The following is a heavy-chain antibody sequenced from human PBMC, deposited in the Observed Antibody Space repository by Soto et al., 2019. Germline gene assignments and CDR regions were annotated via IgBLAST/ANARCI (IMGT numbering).Heavy chain of an antibody. D-gene: IGHD6-19*01. CDR3: ATPTRGYSSGWYDY. CDR1: GYTLTELS. J-gene: IGHJ4*02. Sequence: ASVKVSCKVSGYTLTELSMHWVRQAPGKGLEWMGGFDPEDGETIYAQKFQGRVTMTEDTSTDTSYMDLCSLRSEDTAVYYCATPTRGYSSGWYDYWGQGTLVTVSS. V-gene: IGHV1-24*01. CDR2: FDPEDGET.